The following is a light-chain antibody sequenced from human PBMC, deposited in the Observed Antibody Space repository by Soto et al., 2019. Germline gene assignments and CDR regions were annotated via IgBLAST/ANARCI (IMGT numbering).Light chain of an antibody. CDR2: DAS. J-gene: IGKJ5*01. CDR1: QSVGSN. CDR3: QQRSNWPPEIN. V-gene: IGKV3-11*01. Sequence: EIGMTQSTATLSVSPGDRATLSCRYSQSVGSNLSWYQQKPGQAPMLLIYDASNRATGIPDRFSGGGSGTDFTLTVRRLEPEDFALYYCQQRSNWPPEINCGKGPRRAIK.